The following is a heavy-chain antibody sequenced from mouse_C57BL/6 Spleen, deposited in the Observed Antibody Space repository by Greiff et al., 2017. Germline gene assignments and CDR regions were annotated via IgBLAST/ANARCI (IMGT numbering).Heavy chain of an antibody. CDR1: GYAFTNYL. V-gene: IGHV1-54*01. D-gene: IGHD1-1*01. J-gene: IGHJ1*03. CDR2: INPGSGGT. Sequence: QVQLQQSGAELVRPGTSVKVSCKASGYAFTNYLIEWVKQRPGQGLVWIGVINPGSGGTNYNEKFKGKATLTVDKSSSTAYMQLSSLTSEDSAVYFCARADTTVGDGYFDVWGTGTTVTVSS. CDR3: ARADTTVGDGYFDV.